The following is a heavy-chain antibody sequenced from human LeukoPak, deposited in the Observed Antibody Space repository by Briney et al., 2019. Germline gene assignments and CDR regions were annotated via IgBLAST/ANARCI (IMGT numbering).Heavy chain of an antibody. J-gene: IGHJ4*02. Sequence: SETLSRTCAVYGGSFSGYYWSWIRQPPGKGLEWIGEINHSGSTNYNPSLESRVTISVDTSKNQFSLKLSSVTAADTAVYYCARGQKAAPFAAGRGGGFDYWGQGTLVTVSS. CDR1: GGSFSGYY. V-gene: IGHV4-34*01. CDR2: INHSGST. D-gene: IGHD6-19*01. CDR3: ARGQKAAPFAAGRGGGFDY.